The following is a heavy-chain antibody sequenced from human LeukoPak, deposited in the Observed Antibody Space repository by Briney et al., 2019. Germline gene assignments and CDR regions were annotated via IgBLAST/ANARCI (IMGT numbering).Heavy chain of an antibody. J-gene: IGHJ4*02. CDR3: ARAEPRGSVWYPY. V-gene: IGHV4-4*02. Sequence: SGTLSLTCAVFGGSISSNNWWSWVRQPPRKGLEWIGEIFHSGSTNYNPSLKSRVTISVDKSKNQFSLKLNSVTAADTAVYYCARAEPRGSVWYPYWGQGTLVTVSS. CDR2: IFHSGST. CDR1: GGSISSNNW. D-gene: IGHD6-13*01.